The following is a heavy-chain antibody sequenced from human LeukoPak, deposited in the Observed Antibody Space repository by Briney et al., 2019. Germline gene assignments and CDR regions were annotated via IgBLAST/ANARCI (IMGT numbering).Heavy chain of an antibody. CDR1: GGSITSYY. CDR3: ARASGFVVNY. CDR2: IYYSGST. J-gene: IGHJ4*02. Sequence: TSETLSLTCTVSGGSITSYYWSWFRQPPGKGLEWIGYIYYSGSTNYNPSLKSRVTISVDTSKNQFSLRLSSVTAADTAVYYCARASGFVVNYWGQGTLVTVSS. V-gene: IGHV4-59*01. D-gene: IGHD3-10*01.